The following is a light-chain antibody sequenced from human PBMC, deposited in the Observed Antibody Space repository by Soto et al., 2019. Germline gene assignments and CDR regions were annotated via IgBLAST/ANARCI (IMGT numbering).Light chain of an antibody. V-gene: IGKV2-28*01. Sequence: IVVTQSPLSLPVTPGEPASISCRSSQRLLQSNGDNRLDWYLQRPGQSQQLLIYLGSNRASGVPDRFSGSGSGTDFALKISRVEAEDVGVYYCMQDLQTPLTFGQGTRLEIK. J-gene: IGKJ5*01. CDR3: MQDLQTPLT. CDR2: LGS. CDR1: QRLLQSNGDNR.